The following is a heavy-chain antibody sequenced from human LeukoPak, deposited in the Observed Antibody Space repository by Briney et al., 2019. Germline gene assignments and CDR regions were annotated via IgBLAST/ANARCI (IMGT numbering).Heavy chain of an antibody. CDR1: GYSISSGGYS. CDR3: ARAILVTTSHGYYYYYGMDV. D-gene: IGHD4-17*01. V-gene: IGHV4-30-2*01. CDR2: IYHSGST. J-gene: IGHJ6*02. Sequence: SETLSLTCTVSGYSISSGGYSWSWIRQPPGKGLEWIGYIYHSGSTYYNPSLKSRVTISVDRSKNQFSLKLSSVTAADTAVYYCARAILVTTSHGYYYYYGMDVWGQGTTVTVSS.